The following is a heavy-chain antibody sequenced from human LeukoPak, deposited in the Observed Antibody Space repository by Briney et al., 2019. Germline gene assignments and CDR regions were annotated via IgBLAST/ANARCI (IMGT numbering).Heavy chain of an antibody. V-gene: IGHV3-23*01. CDR1: GFTFSTDP. CDR3: VKEHVDRAFTRSFEI. J-gene: IGHJ3*02. CDR2: ISPDNT. Sequence: GGSLRLSCAASGFTFSTDPMSWVRQAPGKGLEWVSAISPDNTYYADSVKGRLTISRDDSKNTVYLQMNSPRAEDTARYYCVKEHVDRAFTRSFEIWGQGTVVTVSS. D-gene: IGHD3-10*01.